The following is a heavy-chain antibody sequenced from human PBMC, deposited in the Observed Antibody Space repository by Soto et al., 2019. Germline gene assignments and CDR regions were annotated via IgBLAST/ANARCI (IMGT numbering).Heavy chain of an antibody. Sequence: QAPGHGLEWLGRMSGRSGDPNCAPTVRDRITMATDTSNNTAYMELRSLRSDVTAVYYCAREGGIGTVKHHYGVDVWGQGTTVTV. V-gene: IGHV1-18*01. D-gene: IGHD1-1*01. J-gene: IGHJ6*02. CDR3: AREGGIGTVKHHYGVDV. CDR2: MSGRSGDP.